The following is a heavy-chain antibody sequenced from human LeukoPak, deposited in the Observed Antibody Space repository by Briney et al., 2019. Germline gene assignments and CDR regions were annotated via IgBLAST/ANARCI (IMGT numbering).Heavy chain of an antibody. CDR2: INHSGST. Sequence: SETLSLTCAVYGGSFSGYYWSWIRQPPGKGLEWIGEINHSGSTNYNPSLKSRVTISVDTSKNQFSLKLSSVTAADAAVYYCARGRRRYCSSTSCLRQGFDYWGQGTLVTVSS. J-gene: IGHJ4*02. CDR3: ARGRRRYCSSTSCLRQGFDY. CDR1: GGSFSGYY. V-gene: IGHV4-34*01. D-gene: IGHD2-2*01.